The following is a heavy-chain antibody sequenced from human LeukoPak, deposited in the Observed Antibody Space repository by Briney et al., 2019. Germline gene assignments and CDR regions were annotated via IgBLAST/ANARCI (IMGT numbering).Heavy chain of an antibody. Sequence: GGSLRLSCAASGFTFSSYGMHWVRQAPGKGLEGVALLRSDGSNKYYADSVKGRFTISRDNSKNTLYVQMSSLRAEDTAVYYCAKGAQYYGSGSHRRGHYFDSWGQGTLVTVSS. J-gene: IGHJ4*02. D-gene: IGHD3-10*01. CDR1: GFTFSSYG. V-gene: IGHV3-30*02. CDR3: AKGAQYYGSGSHRRGHYFDS. CDR2: LRSDGSNK.